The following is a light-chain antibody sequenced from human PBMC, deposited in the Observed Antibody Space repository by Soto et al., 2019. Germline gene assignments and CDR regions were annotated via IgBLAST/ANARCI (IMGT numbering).Light chain of an antibody. J-gene: IGKJ1*01. CDR2: AAF. V-gene: IGKV1-8*01. Sequence: AIRMTQSPSSLSASTGDRVTITCRASQGISSYLAWYQQKPGKAPKLLIYAAFTLQSGVPSMFSGSGSGTDFTLTISCLQSEDFATYYCQQYYSYPRTFCQGTKVEIK. CDR3: QQYYSYPRT. CDR1: QGISSY.